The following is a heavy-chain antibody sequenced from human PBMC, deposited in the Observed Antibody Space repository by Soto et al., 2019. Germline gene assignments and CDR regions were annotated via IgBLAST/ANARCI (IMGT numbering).Heavy chain of an antibody. CDR3: ARETQGNDYGDYDSYFQH. J-gene: IGHJ1*01. CDR2: INPSGGST. Sequence: GTSVKVSSKASGYTYTSYYMHWVRQAPRQGLEWMGIINPSGGSTSYAQKFQGRVTMTRDTSTSTVYMELSSLRSEDTAVYYCARETQGNDYGDYDSYFQHWGQGTLVTVSS. D-gene: IGHD4-17*01. CDR1: GYTYTSYY. V-gene: IGHV1-46*03.